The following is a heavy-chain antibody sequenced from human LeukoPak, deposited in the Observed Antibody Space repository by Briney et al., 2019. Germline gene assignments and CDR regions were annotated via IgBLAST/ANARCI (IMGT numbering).Heavy chain of an antibody. Sequence: ASVKVSCKASGYTFTGYYMHWVRQAPGQGLEWMGIINPSGASTSYAPKFQGRVTMTRDMSTSTVYMELSSLRSEDTAVYYCARDHRRLSSSWYEYWGQGTLVTVSS. V-gene: IGHV1-46*01. CDR2: INPSGAST. J-gene: IGHJ4*02. CDR1: GYTFTGYY. CDR3: ARDHRRLSSSWYEY. D-gene: IGHD6-13*01.